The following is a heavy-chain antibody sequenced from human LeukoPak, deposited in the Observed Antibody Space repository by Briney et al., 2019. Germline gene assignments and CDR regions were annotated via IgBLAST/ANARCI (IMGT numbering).Heavy chain of an antibody. CDR3: ARELGGYDAY. J-gene: IGHJ4*02. D-gene: IGHD5-12*01. Sequence: GGSLRLSCAASGFTFSYYGMHWVRQVPGKGLEWVAVISYDGSNKYYADSVKGRFTISRDNSKNTLYLQMNSLRAEDTAVYYCARELGGYDAYWGQGTLVTVSS. V-gene: IGHV3-30*19. CDR1: GFTFSYYG. CDR2: ISYDGSNK.